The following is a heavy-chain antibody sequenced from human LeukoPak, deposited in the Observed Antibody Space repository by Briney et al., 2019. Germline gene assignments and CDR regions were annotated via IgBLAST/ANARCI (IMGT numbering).Heavy chain of an antibody. CDR2: IGGGGSDA. Sequence: GGSLRLSCAVAGFNFWNTGMSWVRQAPGKGLEWVSAIGGGGSDAKYTDSVKGRFTILRDISKDTLYLQMNSLRAGDAAVYYCAKAPVTTCSGAYCYPFDYWSQGTLVTVSS. J-gene: IGHJ4*02. D-gene: IGHD2-15*01. V-gene: IGHV3-23*01. CDR3: AKAPVTTCSGAYCYPFDY. CDR1: GFNFWNTG.